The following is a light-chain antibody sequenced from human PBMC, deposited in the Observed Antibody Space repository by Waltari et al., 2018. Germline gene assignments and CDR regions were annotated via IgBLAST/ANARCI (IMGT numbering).Light chain of an antibody. Sequence: EIVLTQSPGTLSLSPGERATLSCRASQTLTTSLAWYQQRPGQAPRLLIYDASKRATGIPARFSGSGSGKDLSLTISSLEPEDFAVYYCQQRTNWPLTFGGGTKVEIK. CDR1: QTLTTS. V-gene: IGKV3-11*01. CDR3: QQRTNWPLT. CDR2: DAS. J-gene: IGKJ4*01.